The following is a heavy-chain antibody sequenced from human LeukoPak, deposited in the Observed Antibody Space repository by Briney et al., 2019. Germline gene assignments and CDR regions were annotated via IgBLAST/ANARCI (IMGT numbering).Heavy chain of an antibody. CDR1: GSAFSGYT. CDR3: ALAFSGYDRWFPEPPDQ. V-gene: IGHV1-69*13. CDR2: IITNSAST. D-gene: IGHD5-12*01. J-gene: IGHJ4*02. Sequence: SVKVSCKASGSAFSGYTITWVRQAPGQGLEWLGGIITNSASTNYAQKFQGRVTISADDSTSTAYMQLRSLTSEDTAFYYCALAFSGYDRWFPEPPDQWGQGTLVTVSS.